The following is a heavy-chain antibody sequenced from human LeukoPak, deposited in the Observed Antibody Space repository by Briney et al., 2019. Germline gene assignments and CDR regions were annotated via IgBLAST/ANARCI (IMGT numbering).Heavy chain of an antibody. CDR2: IYHRGST. J-gene: IGHJ3*02. D-gene: IGHD3-9*01. CDR1: GGSINISY. Sequence: SETLSLTCTVSGGSINISYWSWIRQPPGKGLEWIGYIYHRGSTNYNPSLKSRITVSVDTSKNQFSLKVTSVTAADTAVYYCARSGVFSGYDAFDIWGQGTMVTVSS. V-gene: IGHV4-4*09. CDR3: ARSGVFSGYDAFDI.